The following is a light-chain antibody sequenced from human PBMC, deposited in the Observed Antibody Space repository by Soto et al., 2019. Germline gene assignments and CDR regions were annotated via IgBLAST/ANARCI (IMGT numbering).Light chain of an antibody. CDR1: QAISNY. Sequence: DIQMTQSPSSLSASVGDRVTITCRVSQAISNYLAWYQQTPGKVPKLLIYAASTLQSGVPSRFTGSGSGTDFTLTISSLQPEDVATYYCQKYNSAPLTFGGGTKVEIK. J-gene: IGKJ4*01. CDR3: QKYNSAPLT. CDR2: AAS. V-gene: IGKV1-27*01.